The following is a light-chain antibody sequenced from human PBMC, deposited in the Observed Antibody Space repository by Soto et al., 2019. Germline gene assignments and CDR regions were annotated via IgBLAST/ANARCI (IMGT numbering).Light chain of an antibody. V-gene: IGKV1-5*01. Sequence: DIAMTQSPSTLSASVGDRVTITCRASQTISMWLAWYQQKPGKAPKFLIYDASTLESGVPSRFSGSGYGTEFTLTISSLQPDDFATYYCQQYDTYPWTFGQGTKVEIK. CDR3: QQYDTYPWT. CDR2: DAS. J-gene: IGKJ1*01. CDR1: QTISMW.